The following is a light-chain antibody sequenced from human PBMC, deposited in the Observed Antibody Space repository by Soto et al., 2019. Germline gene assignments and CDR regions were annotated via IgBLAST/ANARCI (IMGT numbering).Light chain of an antibody. Sequence: EMVLTQSPGTLSLSPGERATLSCRASQSVTSRSLAWYQQKPGQAPRLLIYAASSRATGIPDRLSGGGSGTVFTLTISRLEPEDFAVYYCQRFRSSRWTFGQATKVEIK. CDR1: QSVTSRS. CDR3: QRFRSSRWT. J-gene: IGKJ1*01. V-gene: IGKV3-20*01. CDR2: AAS.